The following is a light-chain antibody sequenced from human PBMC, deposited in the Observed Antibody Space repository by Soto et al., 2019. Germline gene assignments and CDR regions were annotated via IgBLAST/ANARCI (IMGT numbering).Light chain of an antibody. Sequence: EIVLTQSPGTLSLSPGERATLSCRASQSVSSSYLAWYQQKPGQAPRLLIYGASSRATGIPDRFSGSGSGTDFTLTISRLEPEDFTVYYCQQYGSSPVTFGQGTKLEIK. CDR2: GAS. V-gene: IGKV3-20*01. CDR3: QQYGSSPVT. J-gene: IGKJ2*01. CDR1: QSVSSSY.